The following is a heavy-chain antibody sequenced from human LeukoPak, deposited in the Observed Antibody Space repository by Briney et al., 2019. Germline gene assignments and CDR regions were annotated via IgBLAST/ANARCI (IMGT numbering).Heavy chain of an antibody. CDR2: IYYSGST. Sequence: SETLSLTCSVSGRSISSSSSYWAWIRQSPGKGLEWIGSIYYSGSTYYNPSLKSRVTISVDTSKNQFSLKLSSVTAADTAVYYCARGILPFDYWGQGTLVTVSS. D-gene: IGHD2-21*01. V-gene: IGHV4-39*07. J-gene: IGHJ4*02. CDR3: ARGILPFDY. CDR1: GRSISSSSSY.